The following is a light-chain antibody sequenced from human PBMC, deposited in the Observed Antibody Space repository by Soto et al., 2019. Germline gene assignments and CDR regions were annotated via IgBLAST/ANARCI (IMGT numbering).Light chain of an antibody. CDR3: AAWDDSLTALYV. V-gene: IGLV1-47*01. J-gene: IGLJ1*01. CDR2: RDS. Sequence: QSLLTQTPSASGTPGQRVTISCSGSSSSIGSNYVYWFQQLPGTAPKLLIYRDSQRPSGVPDRFSGSKSGTSASLAISGLRSEDEADYFCAAWDDSLTALYVFGTGTKLTVL. CDR1: SSSIGSNY.